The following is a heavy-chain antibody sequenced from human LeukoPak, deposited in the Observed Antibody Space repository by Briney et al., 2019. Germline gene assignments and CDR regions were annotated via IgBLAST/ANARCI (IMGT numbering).Heavy chain of an antibody. CDR2: IIPIFGTA. V-gene: IGHV1-69*13. J-gene: IGHJ5*02. CDR1: GGTFSSYA. D-gene: IGHD5-24*01. Sequence: EASVKVSCKASGGTFSSYAISWVRQAPRQGLEWMGGIIPIFGTANYAQKFQGRVTITADESTSTAYMELSSLRSEDTAVYYCARDFIDVDIHWFDPWGQGTLVTVSS. CDR3: ARDFIDVDIHWFDP.